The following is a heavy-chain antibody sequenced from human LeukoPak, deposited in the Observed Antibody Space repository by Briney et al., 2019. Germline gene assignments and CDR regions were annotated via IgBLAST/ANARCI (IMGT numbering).Heavy chain of an antibody. CDR1: GGSISSGDNY. CDR2: IYYSGST. Sequence: PSETLSLTCTVSGGSISSGDNYWSWIRQPPGKGLEWIGYIYYSGSTYYNPSLKSRVSISVDTSKNQFSLKLSSVTAADTAVYYCARVADSSGSDAFDIWGQGTMVTVSS. D-gene: IGHD3-22*01. J-gene: IGHJ3*02. CDR3: ARVADSSGSDAFDI. V-gene: IGHV4-30-4*01.